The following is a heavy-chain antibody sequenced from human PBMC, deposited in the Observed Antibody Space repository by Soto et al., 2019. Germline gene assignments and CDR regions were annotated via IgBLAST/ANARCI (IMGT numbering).Heavy chain of an antibody. CDR3: ARIGASGWSWGFDY. CDR2: IDWDDNK. J-gene: IGHJ4*02. V-gene: IGHV2-70*01. Sequence: GSGPTLVNPTQTLTLTCTFSGFSLSTSRMCVSWIRQPPGKALEWLALIDWDDNKYYSTSLKTRLTISKDTSKNQVVLTMTNMDPVDTATYYCARIGASGWSWGFDYWGQGTLVTVSS. D-gene: IGHD6-19*01. CDR1: GFSLSTSRMC.